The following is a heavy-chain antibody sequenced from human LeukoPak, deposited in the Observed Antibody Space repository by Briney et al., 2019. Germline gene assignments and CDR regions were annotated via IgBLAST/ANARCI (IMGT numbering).Heavy chain of an antibody. D-gene: IGHD6-19*01. Sequence: SGTLSLTCAVSGGSISSSWWSWVRQPPGKGLEWIGEIFHSGSTNYNPSLKSRVTISVDKSKNHFSLELTSVTAADTAVYCCTCHSGWSGPSEWGQGTLVIVSS. CDR1: GGSISSSW. CDR2: IFHSGST. CDR3: TCHSGWSGPSE. J-gene: IGHJ4*02. V-gene: IGHV4-4*01.